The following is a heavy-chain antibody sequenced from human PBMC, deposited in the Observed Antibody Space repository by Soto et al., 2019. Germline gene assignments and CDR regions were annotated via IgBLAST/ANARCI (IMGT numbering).Heavy chain of an antibody. CDR2: VIPISGTA. V-gene: IGHV1-69*01. D-gene: IGHD2-2*01. CDR3: ARSQGSSTSLEIYYYCYYGMDV. Sequence: QVQLVQSGAEVKKPGSSVKVSCKASGGTFSNYAISWVRQAPGQGLEWMGGVIPISGTANYAQKFQGRVTITAGESTRTAYMELSSLRSEDTAVYYCARSQGSSTSLEIYYYCYYGMDVWGQGTTVTVSS. CDR1: GGTFSNYA. J-gene: IGHJ6*02.